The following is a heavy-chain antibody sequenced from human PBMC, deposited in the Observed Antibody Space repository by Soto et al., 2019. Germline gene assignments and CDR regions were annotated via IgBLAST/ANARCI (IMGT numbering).Heavy chain of an antibody. V-gene: IGHV4-39*01. Sequence: SETLSLTCTVSGGSISSYYWGWIRQPPGKGLEWIGSIYYSGSTYYNPSLKSRVTISVDTSKNQFSLKLSSVTAADTAVYYCAKGGSGSYSNAFDIWGQGTMVTVSS. J-gene: IGHJ3*02. CDR1: GGSISSYY. D-gene: IGHD3-10*01. CDR2: IYYSGST. CDR3: AKGGSGSYSNAFDI.